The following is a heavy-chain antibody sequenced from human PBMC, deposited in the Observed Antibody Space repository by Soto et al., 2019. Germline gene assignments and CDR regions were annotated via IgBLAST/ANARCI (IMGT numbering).Heavy chain of an antibody. D-gene: IGHD3-3*01. J-gene: IGHJ4*02. CDR2: ISFSSSII. Sequence: GGSLRLSCAASGFTFSSYAMSWVRQAPGKGLEWVSYISFSSSIIYYADSVKGRFTISRDNAKISLYLQMNSLRAEDTAVYYCARDFRFLEWLLVDYFDYWGQGTLVTVSS. CDR3: ARDFRFLEWLLVDYFDY. CDR1: GFTFSSYA. V-gene: IGHV3-48*01.